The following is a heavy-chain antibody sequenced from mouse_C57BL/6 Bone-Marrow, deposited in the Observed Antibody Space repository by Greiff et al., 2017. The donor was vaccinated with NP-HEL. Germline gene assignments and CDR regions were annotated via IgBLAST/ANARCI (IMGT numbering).Heavy chain of an antibody. V-gene: IGHV5-9-1*02. CDR3: TREGQLRLGFAY. Sequence: EVMLVESGEGLVKPGGSLKLSCAASGFTFSSYAMSWVRQTPEKRLEWVAYISSGGDYIYYADTVKGRFTISRDNARNTLYLQMSSLKSEDTAMYYCTREGQLRLGFAYWGQGTLVTVSA. D-gene: IGHD3-2*02. CDR1: GFTFSSYA. CDR2: ISSGGDYI. J-gene: IGHJ3*01.